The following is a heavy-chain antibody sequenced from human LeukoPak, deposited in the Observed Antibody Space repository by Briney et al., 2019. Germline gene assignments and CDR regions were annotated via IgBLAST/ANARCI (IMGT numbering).Heavy chain of an antibody. CDR2: ISSSSSYI. D-gene: IGHD6-19*01. Sequence: GGSLRLSCAASGFTFSSYSVNWVRQAPGKGLEWVSSISSSSSYIYYADSVKGRFTISRDNAKNSLYLQMNSLRAEDTAVYYCARDRSSGWYLFDYWGQGTLVTVSS. CDR1: GFTFSSYS. J-gene: IGHJ4*02. V-gene: IGHV3-21*01. CDR3: ARDRSSGWYLFDY.